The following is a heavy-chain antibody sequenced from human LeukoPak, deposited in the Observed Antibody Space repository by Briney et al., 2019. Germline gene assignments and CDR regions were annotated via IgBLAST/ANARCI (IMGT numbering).Heavy chain of an antibody. V-gene: IGHV1-2*02. CDR2: INPNSGGT. CDR1: GYTFTGYY. Sequence: ASVKVSCKASGYTFTGYYMHWVRQAPGQGLEWMGWINPNSGGTNYAQKFQGRVTMTRNTSISTAYMELSRLRSDDTAVYYCARDHGYYYDSSGYELGYWGQGTLVTVSS. D-gene: IGHD3-22*01. CDR3: ARDHGYYYDSSGYELGY. J-gene: IGHJ4*02.